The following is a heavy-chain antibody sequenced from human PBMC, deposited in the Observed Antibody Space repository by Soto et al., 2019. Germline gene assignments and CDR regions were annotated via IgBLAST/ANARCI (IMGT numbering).Heavy chain of an antibody. CDR1: GFTFSSYG. CDR2: IWYDGSNK. Sequence: GGSLRLSCAASGFTFSSYGMHWVRQAPGKGLEWVAVIWYDGSNKYYADSVKGRFTISRDNSKNTLYLQMNSLRAEDTAVYYCASSLWVGELLGAFDIWGQGTMVTVSS. J-gene: IGHJ3*02. D-gene: IGHD3-10*01. V-gene: IGHV3-33*01. CDR3: ASSLWVGELLGAFDI.